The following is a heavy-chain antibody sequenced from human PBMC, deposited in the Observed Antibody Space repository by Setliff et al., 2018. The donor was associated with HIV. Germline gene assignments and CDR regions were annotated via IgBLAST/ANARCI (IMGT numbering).Heavy chain of an antibody. V-gene: IGHV1-2*06. CDR1: GYTFNAFY. J-gene: IGHJ4*02. CDR3: AREGIGSFTLFEY. Sequence: ASVKVSCKTSGYTFNAFYIYWVRQVPGQGLEWMGRINPNSGGTNYAQNFQDRVTMTRDASLNTAYMELNILTSDDRAIYYCAREGIGSFTLFEYWGQGTLVTVSS. D-gene: IGHD1-26*01. CDR2: INPNSGGT.